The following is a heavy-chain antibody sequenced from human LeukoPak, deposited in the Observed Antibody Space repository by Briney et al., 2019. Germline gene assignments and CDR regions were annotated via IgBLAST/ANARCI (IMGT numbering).Heavy chain of an antibody. V-gene: IGHV1-8*01. CDR3: ARGRTVTTGIDFDY. CDR2: MNPNSGNT. J-gene: IGHJ4*02. D-gene: IGHD4-17*01. CDR1: GYTFTSYD. Sequence: ASVKVSCKASGYTFTSYDINWVRQATGQGLEWMGWMNPNSGNTGYAQKLQGRVTMTTDTSTSTAYMELRSLRSDDTAVYYCARGRTVTTGIDFDYWGQGTLVTVSS.